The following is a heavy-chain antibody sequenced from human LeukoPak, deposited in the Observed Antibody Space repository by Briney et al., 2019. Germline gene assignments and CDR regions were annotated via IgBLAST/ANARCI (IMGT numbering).Heavy chain of an antibody. CDR1: GFTFSSYW. CDR3: ARYYGSGTYALDY. V-gene: IGHV3-74*01. D-gene: IGHD3-10*01. J-gene: IGHJ4*02. CDR2: INSDGSST. Sequence: GGSLRLSCAASGFTFSSYWMHWVRHAPGKGLVWVSRINSDGSSTSYADSVKGRFTISRDNAKNTLYLQMNSLRAEDTAVYYCARYYGSGTYALDYWGQGTLVTVSS.